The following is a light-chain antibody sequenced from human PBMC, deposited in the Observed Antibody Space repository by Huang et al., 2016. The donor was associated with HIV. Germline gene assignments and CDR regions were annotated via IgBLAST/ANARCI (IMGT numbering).Light chain of an antibody. CDR3: QQYDNWPPGLT. V-gene: IGKV3-15*01. CDR1: QNVRNN. J-gene: IGKJ4*01. Sequence: EIMMTQSPATLSVSPGGRATPSCRASQNVRNNLARYKQKTGHAPRLLIYDTSTRACGIPARFSGSGSGTEFTLTIRGLQSEDFAFYYCQQYDNWPPGLTFGGGTKIEI. CDR2: DTS.